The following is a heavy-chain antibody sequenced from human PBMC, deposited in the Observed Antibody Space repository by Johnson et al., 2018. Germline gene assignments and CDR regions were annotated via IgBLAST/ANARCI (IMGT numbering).Heavy chain of an antibody. Sequence: QEQLVESGGGVVQPRRSMRLCCAASGFTFSNYGMHWVRQAPGKGLEWVAVISYDGSNKYYADSGKGRFTISRDNSKNTLYLQMSSLRAEDTAVYYCAREGIIGIMPYGMDVWGQGTTVTVSS. D-gene: IGHD1-20*01. J-gene: IGHJ6*02. CDR1: GFTFSNYG. V-gene: IGHV3-33*05. CDR3: AREGIIGIMPYGMDV. CDR2: ISYDGSNK.